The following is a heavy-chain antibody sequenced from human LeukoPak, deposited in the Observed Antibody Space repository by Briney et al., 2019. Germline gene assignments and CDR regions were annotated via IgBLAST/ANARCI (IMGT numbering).Heavy chain of an antibody. CDR2: ISSSSSYI. CDR3: ARDLRGYSGYDYPGYYFDY. J-gene: IGHJ4*02. D-gene: IGHD5-12*01. Sequence: GGSLRLSCAASGFTYSSYSMNRVRQAPGKGLEWVSSISSSSSYIYYADSVKGRFTISRDNAKNSLYLQMNSLRAEDTAVYYCARDLRGYSGYDYPGYYFDYWGQGTLVTVSS. V-gene: IGHV3-21*01. CDR1: GFTYSSYS.